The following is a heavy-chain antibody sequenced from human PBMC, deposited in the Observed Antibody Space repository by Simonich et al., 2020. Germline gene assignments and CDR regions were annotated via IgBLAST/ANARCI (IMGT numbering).Heavy chain of an antibody. CDR1: GFTFSSYE. D-gene: IGHD6-6*01. CDR3: ARDFRLQLVEIGTYYYYGMDV. J-gene: IGHJ6*02. CDR2: ISISGSTI. Sequence: EVQLVESGGGLVQPGGSLRLSCAASGFTFSSYEMNWVRQAPGKVLEWVSYISISGSTIYYADSVKGRFTISRDNAKNSLYLQMNSLRADDTAVYYCARDFRLQLVEIGTYYYYGMDVWGQGTTVTVSS. V-gene: IGHV3-48*03.